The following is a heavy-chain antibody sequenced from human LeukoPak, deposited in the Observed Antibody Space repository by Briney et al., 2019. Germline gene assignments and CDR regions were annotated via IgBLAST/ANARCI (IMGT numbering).Heavy chain of an antibody. CDR2: INHSGST. CDR3: ARRGYTYYYGSGSYFTY. J-gene: IGHJ4*02. CDR1: GGSFSGYY. Sequence: PSETLSLTCAVYGGSFSGYYWSWIRQPPGKGLEWIGEINHSGSTNYNPSLKSRVTISVDTSKNQFSLKLSSVTAADTAVYYCARRGYTYYYGSGSYFTYWGQGTLVTVSS. D-gene: IGHD3-10*01. V-gene: IGHV4-34*01.